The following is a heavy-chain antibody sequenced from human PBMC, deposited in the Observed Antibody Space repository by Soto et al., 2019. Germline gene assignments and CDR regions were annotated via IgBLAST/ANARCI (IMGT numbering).Heavy chain of an antibody. CDR2: SIPIFPTA. D-gene: IGHD6-25*01. Sequence: QVHLVQSGAEVKKPGSSVNVSCKASGGTFSSYSISWVRQAPGQGLEWMGGSIPIFPTATYAQKFQGRVTITADEATSPVYIELSSLGTEDDAVYYCATSGHHRKACYYCDMEGWGQGTTVTVSS. CDR3: ATSGHHRKACYYCDMEG. V-gene: IGHV1-69*01. CDR1: GGTFSSYS. J-gene: IGHJ6*01.